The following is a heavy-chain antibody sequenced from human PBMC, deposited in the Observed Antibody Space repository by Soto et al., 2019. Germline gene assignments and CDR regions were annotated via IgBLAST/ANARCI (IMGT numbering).Heavy chain of an antibody. CDR2: IIPIFGTA. CDR3: ARNVVVPAARVNWFDP. D-gene: IGHD2-2*01. J-gene: IGHJ5*02. Sequence: GASVKVSCKASGGTFSSYAISWVRQAPGQGLEWMGGIIPIFGTANYAQKFQGRVTITADESTSTAYMELNSLRSEDTAVYYCARNVVVPAARVNWFDPWGQGTLVTVSS. CDR1: GGTFSSYA. V-gene: IGHV1-69*13.